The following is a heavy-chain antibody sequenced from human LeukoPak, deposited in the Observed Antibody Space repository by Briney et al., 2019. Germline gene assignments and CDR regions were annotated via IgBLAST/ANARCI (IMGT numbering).Heavy chain of an antibody. J-gene: IGHJ6*03. D-gene: IGHD6-6*01. V-gene: IGHV1-69*13. CDR2: IIPIFGTA. Sequence: SVKVSCKASGGTLSSYAISWVRQAPGQGLEWMGGIIPIFGTANYAQKFQGRVTITADESTSTAYMELSSLRSEDTAVYYCALIAARPGYYYYYYVDVWGKGTTVTVSS. CDR3: ALIAARPGYYYYYYVDV. CDR1: GGTLSSYA.